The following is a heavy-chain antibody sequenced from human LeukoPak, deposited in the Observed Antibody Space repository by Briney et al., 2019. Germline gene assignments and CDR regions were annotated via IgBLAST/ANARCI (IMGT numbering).Heavy chain of an antibody. CDR3: ARSGIKMVRGLIIKSPYHMDV. V-gene: IGHV3-74*01. D-gene: IGHD3-10*01. Sequence: PGGSLRLSCAASGFTFRSYWMHWVRLPPGKGLVWVSRIKSDGSSTSYADFVKGRFTISRDNAKNTLYLQMNSLRAEDTAVYYCARSGIKMVRGLIIKSPYHMDVWGKGTTVTVSS. J-gene: IGHJ6*03. CDR2: IKSDGSST. CDR1: GFTFRSYW.